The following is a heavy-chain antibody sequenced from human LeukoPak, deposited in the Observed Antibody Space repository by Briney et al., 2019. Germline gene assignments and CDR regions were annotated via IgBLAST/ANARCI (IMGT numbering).Heavy chain of an antibody. D-gene: IGHD2-15*01. CDR2: IKQDGSEK. V-gene: IGHV3-7*03. J-gene: IGHJ3*02. Sequence: HPGGSLRLSCAASGFTFSSYSMSWVRQAPGKGLEWVANIKQDGSEKYYVDSVKGRFTISRDNAKNSLYLQMNSLRAEDTAVHYCARHAGYCSGGSCYDDAFDIWGQGTMVTVSS. CDR3: ARHAGYCSGGSCYDDAFDI. CDR1: GFTFSSYS.